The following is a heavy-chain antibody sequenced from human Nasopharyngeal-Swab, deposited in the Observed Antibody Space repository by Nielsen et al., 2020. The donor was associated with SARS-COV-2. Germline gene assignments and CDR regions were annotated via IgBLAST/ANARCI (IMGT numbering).Heavy chain of an antibody. CDR2: IYYSGST. Sequence: LRLSCTASGGSISSGGYYWSWIRQHPGKGLEWIGYIYYSGSTYYNPSLKSRVTISVDTSKNQFSLKLSSVTAADTAVYYCARDTSAEKRGNWFDPWGQGTLVTVSS. V-gene: IGHV4-31*03. D-gene: IGHD6-25*01. CDR3: ARDTSAEKRGNWFDP. CDR1: GGSISSGGYY. J-gene: IGHJ5*02.